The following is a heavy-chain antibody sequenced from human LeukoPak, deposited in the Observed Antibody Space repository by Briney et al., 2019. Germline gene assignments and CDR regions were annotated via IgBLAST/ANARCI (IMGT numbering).Heavy chain of an antibody. CDR3: ARDGQQLAPYAMDV. CDR1: GFTFSRYG. J-gene: IGHJ6*02. Sequence: GGSLRLSCAASGFTFSRYGMHWVRQAPGKGLEWLAQIWYDGSNKYYVDSVKGRFTTSRDNSKNTVYLQMNSLRAEDTAVYFCARDGQQLAPYAMDVWGQGTTVAVSS. CDR2: IWYDGSNK. V-gene: IGHV3-33*08. D-gene: IGHD6-13*01.